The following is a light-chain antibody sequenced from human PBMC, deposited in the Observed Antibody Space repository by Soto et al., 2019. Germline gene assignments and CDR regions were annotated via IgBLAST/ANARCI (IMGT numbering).Light chain of an antibody. Sequence: QSVLTQPASVSGSPGQSVTISCTGTSSDVGGYNLVSWYQQHPGKAPKLMIYEVSKRPSGVSNRFSGSKSGNTASLPISGRQAEDEADYYCCSYAGSSTNVVFGGGTQLTVL. J-gene: IGLJ2*01. V-gene: IGLV2-23*02. CDR1: SSDVGGYNL. CDR2: EVS. CDR3: CSYAGSSTNVV.